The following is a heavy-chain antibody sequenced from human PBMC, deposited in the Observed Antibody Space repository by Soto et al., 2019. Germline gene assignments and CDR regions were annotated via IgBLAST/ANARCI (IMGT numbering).Heavy chain of an antibody. CDR2: IYYSGNT. Sequence: SETLSLTCTVSGGSTSSDNYWSWIRQPPGKGLEWIGHIYYSGNTDYNPSLKSRLAISVDTSKNQFSLKLSSVTAADTAVYFCAREGGESSDGLYYFDSWGQGSLVTVSS. V-gene: IGHV4-30-4*01. D-gene: IGHD3-16*01. CDR1: GGSTSSDNY. CDR3: AREGGESSDGLYYFDS. J-gene: IGHJ4*02.